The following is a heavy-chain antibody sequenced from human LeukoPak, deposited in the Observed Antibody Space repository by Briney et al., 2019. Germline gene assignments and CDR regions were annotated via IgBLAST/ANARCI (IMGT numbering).Heavy chain of an antibody. CDR3: ARDTTLYYGSGSFSNWFDP. CDR2: INHSGST. CDR1: GGSFSGYY. Sequence: SETLSLTCAVYGGSFSGYYWSWIRQPPGKGLEWIGEINHSGSTNYNPSLKRRATISVDTSKNQFSLKLSSVTAADTAVYYCARDTTLYYGSGSFSNWFDPWGQGTLVTVSS. V-gene: IGHV4-34*01. D-gene: IGHD3-10*01. J-gene: IGHJ5*02.